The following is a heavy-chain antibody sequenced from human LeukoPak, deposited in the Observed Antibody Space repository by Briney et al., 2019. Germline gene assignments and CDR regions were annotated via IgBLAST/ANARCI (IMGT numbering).Heavy chain of an antibody. J-gene: IGHJ4*02. V-gene: IGHV4-59*01. CDR1: GGSISNYY. CDR3: ARAPGGSDDY. D-gene: IGHD3-10*01. CDR2: IYYSGNT. Sequence: SETLSLTCTVSGGSISNYYWTWIRQPPGKGLEWIGYIYYSGNTNYNPSLKSRVTISVDTSKNQFSLKLSSVTAADTAVYYCARAPGGSDDYWGQGTLVTVSS.